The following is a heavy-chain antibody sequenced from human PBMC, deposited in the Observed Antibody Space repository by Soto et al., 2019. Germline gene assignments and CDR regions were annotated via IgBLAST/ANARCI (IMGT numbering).Heavy chain of an antibody. J-gene: IGHJ5*02. CDR2: IYRSGST. V-gene: IGHV4-30-2*01. CDR1: GGSISSGGYS. D-gene: IGHD4-17*01. CDR3: ARDHAVTTGWFDP. Sequence: PSETLSLTCAVSGGSISSGGYSWSWIRQPPGKGLEWIGYIYRSGSTYYNPSLKSRVTISVDRSKNQFSLKLSSVTAADTAVYYCARDHAVTTGWFDPWGQGILDTVSS.